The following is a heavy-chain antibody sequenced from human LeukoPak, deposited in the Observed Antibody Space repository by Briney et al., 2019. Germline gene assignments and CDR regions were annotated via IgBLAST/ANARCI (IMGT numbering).Heavy chain of an antibody. CDR2: INSDGSGT. CDR3: ARAVTAAGTLDY. CDR1: GXTFCSNW. D-gene: IGHD6-13*01. Sequence: GGSLRLSCAASGXTFCSNWMHWVRQAPGKGLVWVSRINSDGSGTGYADSVKGRFTISRDNAKNTLYLQVNSLRAEDTAVYYCARAVTAAGTLDYWGQGTLVTVSS. V-gene: IGHV3-74*01. J-gene: IGHJ4*02.